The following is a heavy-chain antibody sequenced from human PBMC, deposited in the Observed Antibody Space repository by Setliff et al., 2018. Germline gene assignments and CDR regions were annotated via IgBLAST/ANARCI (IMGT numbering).Heavy chain of an antibody. CDR3: ARDPFGNPVFDP. Sequence: HPEGSLRLSCAAAGFTFSSHWMHWVRQAPGKRLMWVSRINNDGSSTTYEDAVRGRFTVSRDNARHLLYLQMNSLRAEDTAVYYCARDPFGNPVFDPWGQGTLVTVSS. D-gene: IGHD3-10*01. J-gene: IGHJ5*02. V-gene: IGHV3-74*01. CDR1: GFTFSSHW. CDR2: INNDGSST.